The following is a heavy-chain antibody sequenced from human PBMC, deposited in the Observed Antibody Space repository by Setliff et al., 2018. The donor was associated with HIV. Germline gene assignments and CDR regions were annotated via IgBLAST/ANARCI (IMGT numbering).Heavy chain of an antibody. CDR3: ARLPIFQIVRAPSAMDV. D-gene: IGHD1-26*01. CDR1: GYTFTGYY. Sequence: ASVKVSCKASGYTFTGYYIHWVRQAPGQGLEWMWWINPNNGSTKSAQTFQGRITMTRDTSVNTVYMEVRSLRSDDTAIYYCARLPIFQIVRAPSAMDVWGKGTPVTVSS. J-gene: IGHJ6*04. V-gene: IGHV1-2*02. CDR2: INPNNGST.